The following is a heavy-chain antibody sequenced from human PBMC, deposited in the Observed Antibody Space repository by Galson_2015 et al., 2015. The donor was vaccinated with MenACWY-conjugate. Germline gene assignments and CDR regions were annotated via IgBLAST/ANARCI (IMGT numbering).Heavy chain of an antibody. J-gene: IGHJ2*01. CDR1: GFTLSTYW. Sequence: SLRLSCAASGFTLSTYWMTWVRQTPGKGLEWVASIKQDGSEKYYVDSVKGRFAISRDNAKNSQSLQMNSLRAEDTAVYYCAKWEGVNGRYWYLDAWGRGNLVTVSS. D-gene: IGHD1-26*01. CDR2: IKQDGSEK. CDR3: AKWEGVNGRYWYLDA. V-gene: IGHV3-7*03.